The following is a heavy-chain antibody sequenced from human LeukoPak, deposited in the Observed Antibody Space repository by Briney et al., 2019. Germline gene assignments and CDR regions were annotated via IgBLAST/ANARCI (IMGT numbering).Heavy chain of an antibody. V-gene: IGHV3-30*19. CDR2: ISYDGSNK. D-gene: IGHD1-26*01. CDR3: AREGGGSPNWFDP. J-gene: IGHJ5*02. CDR1: GFTFSSYG. Sequence: GGSLRLSCAASGFTFSSYGMHWVRQAPGKGLEWVALISYDGSNKYFADSVKGRFTISRDNSKNTLYLQMDSLRAEDTAVYYCAREGGGSPNWFDPWGQGTLVTVSS.